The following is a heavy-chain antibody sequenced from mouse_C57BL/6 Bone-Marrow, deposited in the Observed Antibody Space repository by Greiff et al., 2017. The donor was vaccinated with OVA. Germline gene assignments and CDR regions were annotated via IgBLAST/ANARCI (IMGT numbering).Heavy chain of an antibody. CDR1: GYTFTDYY. D-gene: IGHD4-1*01. J-gene: IGHJ2*01. CDR3: AITGTCFDY. Sequence: EVQLQQSGPVLVKPGASVKMSCKASGYTFTDYYMNWVKQSHGKSLEWIGVINPYNGGTSYNQKFKGKATLTVDKSSSTAYMELNSLTSEDSAVYYCAITGTCFDYWGQGTTLTVSS. V-gene: IGHV1-19*01. CDR2: INPYNGGT.